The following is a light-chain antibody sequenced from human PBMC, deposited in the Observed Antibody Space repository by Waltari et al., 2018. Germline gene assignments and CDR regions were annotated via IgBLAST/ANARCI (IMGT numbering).Light chain of an antibody. CDR1: QSISSY. J-gene: IGKJ2*01. V-gene: IGKV1-39*01. CDR2: ADS. Sequence: DIQMTQSPSSLSASVGDRVTITCRASQSISSYLNWYQQKPGKAPKLLIYADSSLQSGVPSRFSGSGSGTDFTLTISSLQPEDFATYYCQQSYSTPQMYTFGQGTKLEIK. CDR3: QQSYSTPQMYT.